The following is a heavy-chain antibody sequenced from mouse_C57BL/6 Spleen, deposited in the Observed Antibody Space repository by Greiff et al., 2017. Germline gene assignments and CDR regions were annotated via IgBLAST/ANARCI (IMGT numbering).Heavy chain of an antibody. V-gene: IGHV1-9*01. CDR1: GYTFTGYW. CDR3: ARRTAQSTLDY. Sequence: VQLQESGAELMKPGASVKLSCKATGYTFTGYWIEWVKQRPGHGLEWIGEILPGSGSTTYNEKFKGKATFTADTSSNTAYMQLSSLTTEDSAIYYCARRTAQSTLDYWGQGTTLTVSS. J-gene: IGHJ2*01. D-gene: IGHD3-2*02. CDR2: ILPGSGST.